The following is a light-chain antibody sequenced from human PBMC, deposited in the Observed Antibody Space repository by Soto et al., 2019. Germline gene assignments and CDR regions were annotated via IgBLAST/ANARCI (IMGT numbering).Light chain of an antibody. J-gene: IGKJ5*01. V-gene: IGKV4-1*01. Sequence: DFVMTQSPDSLAVSLGERATINCKSSQSVLSSADNKNYLAWFQQIPGQPPKLLIYWASTRASGVPDRFSGSGSATEFTLTISDLQAEDVAVYYCQQYHSDPITFGQGTRLRL. CDR3: QQYHSDPIT. CDR1: QSVLSSADNKNY. CDR2: WAS.